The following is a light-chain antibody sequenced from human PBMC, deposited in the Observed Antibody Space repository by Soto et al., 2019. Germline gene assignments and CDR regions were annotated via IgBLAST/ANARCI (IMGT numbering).Light chain of an antibody. Sequence: DIQMTQSPSTLSASVGDRVTITCRASQSISSWLAWYQQKPGKAPKLLIYKASSLESGVPSRFSGSGSGTEFTLTMSSLQPDDFATYYCQQCNGYSWTFGQGTKVEIK. CDR2: KAS. V-gene: IGKV1-5*03. CDR3: QQCNGYSWT. J-gene: IGKJ1*01. CDR1: QSISSW.